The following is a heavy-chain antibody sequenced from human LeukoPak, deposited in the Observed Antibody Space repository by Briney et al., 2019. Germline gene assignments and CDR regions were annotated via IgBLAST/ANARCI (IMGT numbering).Heavy chain of an antibody. Sequence: SETLSLTCTVSGDSISSYYWSWIRQPAGKGLEWVGRIYTSGSTNSNPSLKSRVTMSVDTSKNQFSLKLSSVTAADTAVYYCARDKPLSVHSSGLGAFDIWGQGTMVTVSS. J-gene: IGHJ3*02. CDR3: ARDKPLSVHSSGLGAFDI. CDR2: IYTSGST. D-gene: IGHD6-19*01. V-gene: IGHV4-4*07. CDR1: GDSISSYY.